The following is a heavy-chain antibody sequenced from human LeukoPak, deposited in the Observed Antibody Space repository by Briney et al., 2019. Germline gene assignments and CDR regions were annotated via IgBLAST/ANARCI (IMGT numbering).Heavy chain of an antibody. D-gene: IGHD3-22*01. CDR2: INSDGSST. Sequence: GGSLRLSCAASGFTFSSYWMHWVRQAPGEGLVWVSRINSDGSSTSYADSVKGRFTISRDNAKNTLYLQMNSLRAEDTAVYYCARDDSSGYDYWGQGTLVTVSS. V-gene: IGHV3-74*01. CDR1: GFTFSSYW. CDR3: ARDDSSGYDY. J-gene: IGHJ4*02.